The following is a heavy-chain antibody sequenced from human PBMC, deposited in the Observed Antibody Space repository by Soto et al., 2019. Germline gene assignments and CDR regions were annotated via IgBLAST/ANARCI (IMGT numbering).Heavy chain of an antibody. D-gene: IGHD1-26*01. V-gene: IGHV3-23*01. Sequence: EVQLLESGGGLVQPGGSLRLSCAAFGFTFSSYAMRWVRQAPVKGLEWVSAISGSGDSTYYADSVKGRFTISRDKYKNTLYLQMNSLRAEDTAVYYCARRGSGSYYDYWGQGTLVTVSS. J-gene: IGHJ4*02. CDR2: ISGSGDST. CDR3: ARRGSGSYYDY. CDR1: GFTFSSYA.